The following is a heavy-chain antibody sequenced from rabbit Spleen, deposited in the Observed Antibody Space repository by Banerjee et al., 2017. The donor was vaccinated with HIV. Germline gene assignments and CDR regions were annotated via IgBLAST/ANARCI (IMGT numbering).Heavy chain of an antibody. CDR1: GLDFSVGDV. CDR3: ARDTGSSFSSYGMDL. V-gene: IGHV1S45*01. Sequence: QQQLVESGGGLVKPGASLTLSCKASGLDFSVGDVMCWVRQAPGKGLEWIACINVATGRAVYANWASGRFAFSWSSSPTVTLQMSSLTAADTAAYFCARDTGSSFSSYGMDLWGPGTLVTVS. D-gene: IGHD8-1*01. J-gene: IGHJ6*01. CDR2: INVATGRA.